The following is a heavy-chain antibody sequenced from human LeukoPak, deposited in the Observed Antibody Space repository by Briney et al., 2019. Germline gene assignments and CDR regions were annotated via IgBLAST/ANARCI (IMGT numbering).Heavy chain of an antibody. CDR1: GFTFSSYS. Sequence: GGSLRLSCAASGFTFSSYSMNWVRQAPGKGLEWVSSISSSSYIYYADSVKGRFTISRDNAKDSLYLQMNSLRAEDTAVYYCARVVGAIPFDYWGQGTLVTVSS. CDR2: ISSSSYI. D-gene: IGHD1-26*01. CDR3: ARVVGAIPFDY. V-gene: IGHV3-21*01. J-gene: IGHJ4*02.